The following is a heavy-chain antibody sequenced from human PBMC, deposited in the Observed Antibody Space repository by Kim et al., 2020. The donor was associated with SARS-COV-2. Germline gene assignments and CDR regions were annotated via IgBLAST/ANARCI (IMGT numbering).Heavy chain of an antibody. CDR2: ISPYNGNT. CDR3: ARGGVQIWSQYYFDY. Sequence: ASVKVSCKASGYTFTSYGISWVRQAPGQGLEWMGWISPYNGNTNYALKFQGRVTMTTDTSTSTAYMELRSLRSDDTAVYYCARGGVQIWSQYYFDYWGQGTLVTVSS. J-gene: IGHJ4*02. CDR1: GYTFTSYG. D-gene: IGHD5-18*01. V-gene: IGHV1-18*01.